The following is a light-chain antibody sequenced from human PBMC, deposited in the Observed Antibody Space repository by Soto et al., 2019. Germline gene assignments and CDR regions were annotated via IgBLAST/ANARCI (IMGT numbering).Light chain of an antibody. CDR2: GAS. CDR3: QQFGSSPGFT. J-gene: IGKJ3*01. CDR1: QSINSRY. V-gene: IGKV3-20*01. Sequence: EIVLTQSPGTLSLSPGERATLSCRASQSINSRYLAWYQQKPGQAPRLLIYGASSRATGIPDRFSGSGSGIDFTLTISRLEPEDFAVYYCQQFGSSPGFTCGPCTIVDIK.